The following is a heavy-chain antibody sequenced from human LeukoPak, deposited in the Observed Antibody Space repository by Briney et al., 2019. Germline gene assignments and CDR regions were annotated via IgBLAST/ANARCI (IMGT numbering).Heavy chain of an antibody. CDR1: GFTFSSYA. J-gene: IGHJ4*02. CDR2: ISGSGGST. V-gene: IGHV3-23*01. Sequence: GRSLRLSCAASGFTFSSYAMSWVRQAPGKGLEWVSAISGSGGSTYYADSVKGRFTISRDNSKNTLYLQMNSLRAEDTAVYYCAKGSLRFGELSYYWGQGTLVTVSS. D-gene: IGHD3-10*01. CDR3: AKGSLRFGELSYY.